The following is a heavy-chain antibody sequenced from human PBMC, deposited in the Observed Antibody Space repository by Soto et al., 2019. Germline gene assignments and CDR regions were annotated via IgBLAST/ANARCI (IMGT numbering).Heavy chain of an antibody. V-gene: IGHV1-46*01. D-gene: IGHD6-13*01. CDR2: INPSGGST. CDR1: GYTFTSYY. CDR3: ARDLAAADY. Sequence: ASVKVSCKASGYTFTSYYMHWVRQAPGQGLEWMGIINPSGGSTSYAQKFQGRVTMTRDTATSTAYMELRSLRSDDTAVYYCARDLAAADYWGQGTLVTVSS. J-gene: IGHJ4*02.